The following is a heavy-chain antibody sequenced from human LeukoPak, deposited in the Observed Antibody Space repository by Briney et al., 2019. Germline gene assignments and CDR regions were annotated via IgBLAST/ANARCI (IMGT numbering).Heavy chain of an antibody. D-gene: IGHD2-15*01. V-gene: IGHV3-30*03. J-gene: IGHJ4*02. CDR2: ISYDGSNK. Sequence: PGGSLRLSCAASGFTFSSYGMHWVRQAPGKGLEWVAVISYDGSNKYYADSVKGRFAISRDNAKSSLYLQMNSLRAEDTAVYYCASPVEGYCNGGSCYYFDYWGQGTLVTVSS. CDR3: ASPVEGYCNGGSCYYFDY. CDR1: GFTFSSYG.